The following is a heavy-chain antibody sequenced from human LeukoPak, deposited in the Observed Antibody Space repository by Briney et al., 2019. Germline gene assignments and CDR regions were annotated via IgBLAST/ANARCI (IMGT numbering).Heavy chain of an antibody. Sequence: GGSLRLSCATSGFTFSSYEMHWVRQAPGKGLEWVSYISSSGSTIYYADSVKGRFTISRDNAKNSLYLQMNSLRAEDTAVYYCARDRWFGESLPAHFDYWGQGTLVTVSS. CDR3: ARDRWFGESLPAHFDY. D-gene: IGHD3-10*01. J-gene: IGHJ4*02. V-gene: IGHV3-48*03. CDR2: ISSSGSTI. CDR1: GFTFSSYE.